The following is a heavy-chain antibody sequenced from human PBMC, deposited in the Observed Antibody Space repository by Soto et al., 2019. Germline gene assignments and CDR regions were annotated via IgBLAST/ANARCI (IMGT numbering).Heavy chain of an antibody. J-gene: IGHJ6*03. D-gene: IGHD6-13*01. V-gene: IGHV4-34*01. Sequence: SETLSLTCAVYGGSFSGYYWSWIRQPPGKGLEWIGEINHSGSTNYNPSLKSRVTISVDTSKNQFSLKLSSVTAADTAVYYSARGTIAAAGTYYYYYYMDVWGKGTTVTVSS. CDR2: INHSGST. CDR1: GGSFSGYY. CDR3: ARGTIAAAGTYYYYYYMDV.